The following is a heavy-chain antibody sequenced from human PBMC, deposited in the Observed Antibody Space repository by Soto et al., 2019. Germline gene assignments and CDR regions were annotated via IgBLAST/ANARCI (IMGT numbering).Heavy chain of an antibody. D-gene: IGHD3-22*01. CDR1: GGSISSGDYY. J-gene: IGHJ4*02. CDR2: IYCSGST. V-gene: IGHV4-30-4*01. Sequence: SETLSLTCTVSGGSISSGDYYWSWIRQPPGKGLEWIGYIYCSGSTYYNPSLKSRVTISVDTSKNQFSLKLSSVTAADTAVYYCAGWLFPFFDYWGQGTLVTVSS. CDR3: AGWLFPFFDY.